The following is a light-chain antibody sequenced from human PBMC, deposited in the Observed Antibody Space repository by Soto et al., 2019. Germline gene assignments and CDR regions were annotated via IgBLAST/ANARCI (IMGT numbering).Light chain of an antibody. Sequence: QSALTQPPSVSGSPGQSVAVSCTGTSSDVGSYNRVSWYQQPPGTAPKLIIYEVSNRHSGVPDRFSGSKSGNTASLTISGLQAEDEADYYCSSFTSSTTYVFGTGTKVTVL. CDR1: SSDVGSYNR. CDR2: EVS. V-gene: IGLV2-18*02. J-gene: IGLJ1*01. CDR3: SSFTSSTTYV.